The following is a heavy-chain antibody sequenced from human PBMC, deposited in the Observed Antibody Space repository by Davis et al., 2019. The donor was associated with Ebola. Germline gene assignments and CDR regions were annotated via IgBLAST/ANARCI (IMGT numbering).Heavy chain of an antibody. Sequence: GESLIISCAASGFTFSRYWMHWLRQAPGKGLVYVSRISSDGGITSYADSVKGRFTISRDNAKSTLYLQMNSLTAEDTAVYYCVRTTYGAPEYWGQGTLVTVSS. CDR1: GFTFSRYW. D-gene: IGHD3-10*02. J-gene: IGHJ4*02. V-gene: IGHV3-74*01. CDR3: VRTTYGAPEY. CDR2: ISSDGGIT.